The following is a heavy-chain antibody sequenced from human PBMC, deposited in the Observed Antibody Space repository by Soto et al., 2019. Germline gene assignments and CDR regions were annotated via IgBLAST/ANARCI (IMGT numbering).Heavy chain of an antibody. CDR1: GYSFTIYW. D-gene: IGHD5-18*01. J-gene: IGHJ6*02. V-gene: IGHV5-51*01. CDR2: IYPGDSDT. Sequence: GESLKISCNGSGYSFTIYWIGWVRQMPGKGLEWMGIIYPGDSDTRYSPSFQGQVTISADKSISTAYLQWSSLKASDTAMYYCARHHAIGYSLNYSYYGIDVWGQGTTVPVSS. CDR3: ARHHAIGYSLNYSYYGIDV.